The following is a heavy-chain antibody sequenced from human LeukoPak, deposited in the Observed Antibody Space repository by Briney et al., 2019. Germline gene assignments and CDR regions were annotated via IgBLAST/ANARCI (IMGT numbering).Heavy chain of an antibody. CDR2: INHSGST. CDR1: GGSFSGYY. D-gene: IGHD2-15*01. Sequence: PSETLSLTCAVYGGSFSGYYWSWIRQPPGKGLEWLGEINHSGSTNYNPSLKSRVTISVDTSKNQFSMKLSSVPAADTAVYYCARGRSILAYWGQGTLVTVSS. CDR3: ARGRSILAY. V-gene: IGHV4-34*01. J-gene: IGHJ4*02.